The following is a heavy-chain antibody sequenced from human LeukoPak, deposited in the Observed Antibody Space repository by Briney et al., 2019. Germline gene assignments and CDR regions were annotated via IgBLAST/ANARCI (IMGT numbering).Heavy chain of an antibody. CDR2: IYYSGST. J-gene: IGHJ6*02. CDR1: GGSISSYY. CDR3: ARRHDYGDEAYYYYYGMDV. D-gene: IGHD4-17*01. Sequence: SETLSLTCTVSGGSISSYYWSWIRQPPGKGLGWIGYIYYSGSTNYNPSLKSRVTISVDTSKNQFSLKLSSVTAADTAVYYCARRHDYGDEAYYYYYGMDVWGQGTTVTVSS. V-gene: IGHV4-59*08.